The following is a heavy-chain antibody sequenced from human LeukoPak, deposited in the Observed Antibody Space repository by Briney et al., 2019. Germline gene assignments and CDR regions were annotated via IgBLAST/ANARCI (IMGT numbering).Heavy chain of an antibody. Sequence: GALRLSCAASGFTFSSYSMNWVRQPPGKGLEWIGSIYYSGSTYYNPSLKSRVTISVDTSKNQFSLKLSSVTAADTAVYYCARDWAVAAPDYFDYWGQGTLVTVSS. CDR1: GFTFSSYS. V-gene: IGHV4-39*07. J-gene: IGHJ4*02. D-gene: IGHD6-19*01. CDR3: ARDWAVAAPDYFDY. CDR2: IYYSGST.